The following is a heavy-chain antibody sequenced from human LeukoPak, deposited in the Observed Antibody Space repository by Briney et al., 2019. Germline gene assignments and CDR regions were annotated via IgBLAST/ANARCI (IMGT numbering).Heavy chain of an antibody. J-gene: IGHJ3*02. Sequence: SETLSLTCTVSGGSISSYYWSWIRQPPGKGLEWIGYIYYSGSTNYNPSLKSRVTISVDTSKNQFSLKLSSVTAADTAVYYCARRDSYGDSYRDAFAIWGQGTMVTVSS. D-gene: IGHD4-17*01. V-gene: IGHV4-59*08. CDR3: ARRDSYGDSYRDAFAI. CDR2: IYYSGST. CDR1: GGSISSYY.